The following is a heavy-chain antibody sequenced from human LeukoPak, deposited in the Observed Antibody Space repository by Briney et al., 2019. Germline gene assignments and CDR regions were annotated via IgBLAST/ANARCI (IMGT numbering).Heavy chain of an antibody. CDR2: IYASGNT. Sequence: SETLSLTCTVSGGSISGYFWSWIRQPPGKGLEWIGYIYASGNTNYNPSLQSRLTISLDTPKNQFSLKLSSVTAADTAVYYCARHQPEPGSRAHDFWGQGTLVTVSS. J-gene: IGHJ4*02. CDR1: GGSISGYF. D-gene: IGHD1-14*01. CDR3: ARHQPEPGSRAHDF. V-gene: IGHV4-4*09.